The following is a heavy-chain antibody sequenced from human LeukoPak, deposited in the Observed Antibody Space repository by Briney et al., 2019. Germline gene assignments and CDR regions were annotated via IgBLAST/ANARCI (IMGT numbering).Heavy chain of an antibody. D-gene: IGHD3-10*01. CDR3: AKGKNTGSYLSHVDY. V-gene: IGHV3-64*01. CDR1: GFTFSSYA. J-gene: IGHJ4*02. CDR2: ISSNGGST. Sequence: PGGSLRLSCAASGFTFSSYAMHWVRQAPGKGLEYVSAISSNGGSTYYANSVKGRFTISRDNSKNTLYLQMGSLRAEDTALYYCAKGKNTGSYLSHVDYWGQGTLVTVSS.